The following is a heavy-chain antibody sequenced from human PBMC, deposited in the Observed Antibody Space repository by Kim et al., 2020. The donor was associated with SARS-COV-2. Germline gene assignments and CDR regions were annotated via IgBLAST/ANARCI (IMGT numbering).Heavy chain of an antibody. J-gene: IGHJ3*02. CDR3: VRQAPTMMVVVTHAFDI. V-gene: IGHV5-51*01. CDR1: GYFFTNYW. D-gene: IGHD3-22*01. Sequence: GASLKISCKGSGYFFTNYWIGWVRQMPGKGLEWMGIIYPGDSDTIYSPSFQGQVTISADESIRTAYLQWSSLKASDTAMYYCVRQAPTMMVVVTHAFDIWGQGTLVTVSS. CDR2: IYPGDSDT.